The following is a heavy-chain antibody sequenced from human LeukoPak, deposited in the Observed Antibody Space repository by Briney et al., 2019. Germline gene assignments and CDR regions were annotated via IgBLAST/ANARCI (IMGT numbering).Heavy chain of an antibody. Sequence: GASVKVSCKASGYTFTSYYMHWVRQAPGQGLEWMGWINPNIGGTNYAQKFQGRVTMSRDTSITTAYLELTSLRSDDTAVYYCARDTDYGSGRAIDPWGQGTLVIVSS. CDR2: INPNIGGT. J-gene: IGHJ5*02. CDR3: ARDTDYGSGRAIDP. V-gene: IGHV1-2*02. CDR1: GYTFTSYY. D-gene: IGHD3-10*01.